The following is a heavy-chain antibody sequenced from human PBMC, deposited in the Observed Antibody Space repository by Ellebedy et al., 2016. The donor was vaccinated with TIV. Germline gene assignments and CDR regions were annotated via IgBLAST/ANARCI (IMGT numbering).Heavy chain of an antibody. CDR2: ISAYNGNT. Sequence: AASVKVSCKASGYTFTSYGFSWVRQAPGQGLEWMGWISAYNGNTNYAQKLQGRVTLTTDKSTSTAYMELNSLRSEDTAVYYCARVPLDTSGYYFDDWGQGTLVIVSS. J-gene: IGHJ4*02. V-gene: IGHV1-18*04. CDR3: ARVPLDTSGYYFDD. CDR1: GYTFTSYG. D-gene: IGHD3-10*01.